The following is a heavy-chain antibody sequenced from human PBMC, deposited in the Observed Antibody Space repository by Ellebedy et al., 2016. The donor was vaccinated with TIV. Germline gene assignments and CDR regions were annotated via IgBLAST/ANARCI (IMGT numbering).Heavy chain of an antibody. CDR2: ISGSGGTT. J-gene: IGHJ6*02. CDR3: AKVGYGSGTILSGYYYGMDV. Sequence: GESLKISCAASGFTFSSYAMSWVRQAPGKGLEWVSAISGSGGTTYSADSVKGRFTISRDNSKNTLYLQMNSLRAEDTAVYYCAKVGYGSGTILSGYYYGMDVWGQGTTVTVSS. V-gene: IGHV3-23*01. CDR1: GFTFSSYA. D-gene: IGHD3-10*01.